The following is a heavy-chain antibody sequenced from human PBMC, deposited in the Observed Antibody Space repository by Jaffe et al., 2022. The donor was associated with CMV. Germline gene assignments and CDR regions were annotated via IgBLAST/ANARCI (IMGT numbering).Heavy chain of an antibody. Sequence: QVQLQQSGPGLVKPSQTLSLTCAISGDSVSSNSAAWNWIRQSPSRGLEWLGRTYYRSKWYNDYAVSVKSRITINPDTSKNQFSLQLNSVTPEDTAVYYCAREVWSRRGGSSLMVYATFDYWGQGTLVTVSS. CDR3: AREVWSRRGGSSLMVYATFDY. CDR2: TYYRSKWYN. CDR1: GDSVSSNSAA. D-gene: IGHD2-8*01. J-gene: IGHJ4*02. V-gene: IGHV6-1*01.